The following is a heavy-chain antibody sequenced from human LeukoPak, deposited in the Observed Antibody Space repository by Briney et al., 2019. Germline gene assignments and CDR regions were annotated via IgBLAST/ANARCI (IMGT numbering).Heavy chain of an antibody. J-gene: IGHJ4*02. CDR3: AKDFHRILTGYQDLFDY. V-gene: IGHV3-30*18. Sequence: GGSLRLSCAASGFTFSSYGMHWVRQAPGKGLQGVALISHDGSNKYYADSVRGRFTISRDNSKNTLYLQMSTLRAEDTAVYYCAKDFHRILTGYQDLFDYWGQGTLVTVSS. D-gene: IGHD3-9*01. CDR2: ISHDGSNK. CDR1: GFTFSSYG.